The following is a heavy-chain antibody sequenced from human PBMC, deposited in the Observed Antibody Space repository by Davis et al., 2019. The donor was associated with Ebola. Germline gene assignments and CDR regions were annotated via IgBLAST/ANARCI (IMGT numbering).Heavy chain of an antibody. D-gene: IGHD2-2*01. Sequence: GESLKISCAASGFTFSSSAMSWVRQAPGKGLEWVSAISDSGGSTYYADSVKGRFTISRDNSKNTLYLQMNSLRAEDTAVYYCAKDLCSSTSCPVGYWGQGTLVTVSS. CDR2: ISDSGGST. J-gene: IGHJ4*02. V-gene: IGHV3-23*01. CDR1: GFTFSSSA. CDR3: AKDLCSSTSCPVGY.